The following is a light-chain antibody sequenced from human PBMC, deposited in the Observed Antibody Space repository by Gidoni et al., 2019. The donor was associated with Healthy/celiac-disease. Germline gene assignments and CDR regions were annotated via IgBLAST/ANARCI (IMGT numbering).Light chain of an antibody. V-gene: IGKV3-15*01. Sequence: EIVMTQSPATLSVSPGERATLSCRASQSVSSNLAWYQQKPGQAPRLLIYGASTRATGIPARFRGSGSGTEFTLTISSLQSEDFAVYYCQQYNNWLATFXXXTKVEIK. CDR2: GAS. J-gene: IGKJ1*01. CDR3: QQYNNWLAT. CDR1: QSVSSN.